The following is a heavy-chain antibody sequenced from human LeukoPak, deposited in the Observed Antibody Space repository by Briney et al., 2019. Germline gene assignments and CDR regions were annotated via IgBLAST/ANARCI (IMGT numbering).Heavy chain of an antibody. Sequence: PGGSLRLSCAASGSTFDDYAMHWVRQAPGKGLEWVSGISWNSGSIGYADSVKGRFTISRDNAKNSLYLQMNSLRAEDMALYYCAKDKTYYYDSSGYFDYWGRGTLVTVSS. J-gene: IGHJ4*02. V-gene: IGHV3-9*03. CDR2: ISWNSGSI. D-gene: IGHD3-22*01. CDR1: GSTFDDYA. CDR3: AKDKTYYYDSSGYFDY.